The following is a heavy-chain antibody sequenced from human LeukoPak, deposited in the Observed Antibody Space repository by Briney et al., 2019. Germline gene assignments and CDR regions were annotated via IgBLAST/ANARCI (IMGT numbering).Heavy chain of an antibody. CDR3: ARGSLMVYAVPFDY. D-gene: IGHD2-8*01. V-gene: IGHV4-38-2*02. Sequence: KASETLSLTCTVSGYSISSGYYWGWIRQPPGKGLEWIGSIYHSGSTYYNPSLKSRVTISVDTSKNQFSLKLSSVTAADTAVYYCARGSLMVYAVPFDYWGQGTLVTVSS. CDR1: GYSISSGYY. J-gene: IGHJ4*02. CDR2: IYHSGST.